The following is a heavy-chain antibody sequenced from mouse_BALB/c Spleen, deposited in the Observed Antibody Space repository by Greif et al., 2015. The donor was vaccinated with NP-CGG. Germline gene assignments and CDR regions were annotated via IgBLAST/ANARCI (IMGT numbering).Heavy chain of an antibody. J-gene: IGHJ4*01. CDR1: GFNIKDTY. CDR3: ARGDYGSNYAMDY. V-gene: IGHV14-3*02. CDR2: IDPANGNT. Sequence: VQLQQSGAELVKPGASVKLSCTASGFNIKDTYMHWVKQRPEQGLEWIGRIDPANGNTKYDPKFQGKATITADTSSNTAYLQLSSLTSEDTAVYYCARGDYGSNYAMDYWGQGTSVTVSS. D-gene: IGHD1-1*01.